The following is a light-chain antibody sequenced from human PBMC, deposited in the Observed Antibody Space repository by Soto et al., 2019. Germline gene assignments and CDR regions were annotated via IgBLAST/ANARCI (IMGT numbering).Light chain of an antibody. Sequence: SYVLTQPPSVSVAPGKAARITCGGNNIGSKSVHWYQQKPGQAPLLVIYYERDRPSGIPERFSGSNSGNTATLTISRVEAGDEADYYCQLWDGGSGHRVFGGGTKLTVL. CDR3: QLWDGGSGHRV. CDR2: YER. J-gene: IGLJ2*01. V-gene: IGLV3-21*04. CDR1: NIGSKS.